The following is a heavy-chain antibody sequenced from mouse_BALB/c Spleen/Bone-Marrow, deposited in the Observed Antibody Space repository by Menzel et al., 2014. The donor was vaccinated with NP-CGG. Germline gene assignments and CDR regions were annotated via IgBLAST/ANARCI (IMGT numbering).Heavy chain of an antibody. Sequence: QAQLQQSGAELVWPGFSVKISCKASGHAFGAYWMKWVRQRPGQGLEWIGQLFPGDGDTNYNGKLKGKVILTAGKSSSTTYMQLIHLTSGVSAVYFFAVYYRYVRDCLGQGSTLTVSS. CDR1: GHAFGAYW. D-gene: IGHD2-14*01. CDR3: AVYYRYVRDC. J-gene: IGHJ2*01. CDR2: LFPGDGDT. V-gene: IGHV1-80*01.